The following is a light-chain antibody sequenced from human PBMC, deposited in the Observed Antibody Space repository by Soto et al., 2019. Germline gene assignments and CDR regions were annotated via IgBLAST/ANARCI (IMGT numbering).Light chain of an antibody. CDR2: EVS. J-gene: IGLJ3*02. CDR1: SSDIGSNNY. Sequence: QSVLTQPASVSGSPGQSITISCTGTSSDIGSNNYVSWFQQRPGKAPTLIIYEVSNRPSGVSTHFSGSKSGNTASLTISGLLPEDEAEYCCSSYTTSTRLFGGGTKLTVL. CDR3: SSYTTSTRL. V-gene: IGLV2-14*01.